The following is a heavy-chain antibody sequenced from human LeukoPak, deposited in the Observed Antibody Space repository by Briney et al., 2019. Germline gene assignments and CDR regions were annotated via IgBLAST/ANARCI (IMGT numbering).Heavy chain of an antibody. CDR2: ISAYNGNT. CDR3: AGDRPIWFGELLQFDP. V-gene: IGHV1-18*01. Sequence: ASVKVSCKASGYTFTSYGISWVRQAPGQGLEWMGWISAYNGNTNYAQKLQGRVTMTTDTSTSTAYMELRSLRSDDTAVYYCAGDRPIWFGELLQFDPWGQGTLVTVSS. J-gene: IGHJ5*02. CDR1: GYTFTSYG. D-gene: IGHD3-10*01.